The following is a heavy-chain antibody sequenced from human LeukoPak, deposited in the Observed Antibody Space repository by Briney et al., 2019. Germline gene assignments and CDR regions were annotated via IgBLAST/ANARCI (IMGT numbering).Heavy chain of an antibody. V-gene: IGHV3-23*01. Sequence: GGSLRLSCAASGFTFSSYAMSWVRQAQGKGLEWVSAISGSGGSTYYADSVKGRFTISRDNSKNTLYLQMNSLRAEDTAVYYCTRGGAAAGRRYWYFDLWGRGTLVTVSS. J-gene: IGHJ2*01. CDR1: GFTFSSYA. CDR3: TRGGAAAGRRYWYFDL. D-gene: IGHD6-13*01. CDR2: ISGSGGST.